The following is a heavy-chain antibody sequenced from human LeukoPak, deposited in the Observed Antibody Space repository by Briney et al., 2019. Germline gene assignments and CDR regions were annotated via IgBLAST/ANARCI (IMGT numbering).Heavy chain of an antibody. Sequence: GESLKISCKGSGYSFTSYWSGWGRQMPGKGLEWMGIIYSGDSDPTYSPSFQGQVTISADKSISTAYLQWSSLKASDTAMYYCARQVDYYDSSGYHHYYGMDVWGQGTTVTVSS. J-gene: IGHJ6*02. CDR2: IYSGDSDP. D-gene: IGHD3-22*01. V-gene: IGHV5-51*01. CDR1: GYSFTSYW. CDR3: ARQVDYYDSSGYHHYYGMDV.